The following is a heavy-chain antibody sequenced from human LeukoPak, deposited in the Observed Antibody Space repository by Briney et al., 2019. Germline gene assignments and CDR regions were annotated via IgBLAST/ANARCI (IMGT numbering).Heavy chain of an antibody. J-gene: IGHJ3*02. CDR1: GGTFSSYA. CDR2: IIPIFGTA. V-gene: IGHV1-69*06. D-gene: IGHD5-18*01. Sequence: SVKVSCKASGGTFSSYAISWVRQAPGQGLEWMGGIIPIFGTANYAQKFQGRVTITADKSTSTAYMELSSLRSEDTALYYCARGGPGLIQLWFDAFDIWGQGTMVTVSS. CDR3: ARGGPGLIQLWFDAFDI.